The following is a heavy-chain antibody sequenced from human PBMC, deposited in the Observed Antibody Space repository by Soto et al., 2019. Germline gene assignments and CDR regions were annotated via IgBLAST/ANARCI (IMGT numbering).Heavy chain of an antibody. CDR2: IYYSGST. CDR1: GASISSDY. CDR3: ARGKSIWNHGYYYYLMDF. V-gene: IGHV4-59*08. D-gene: IGHD1-1*01. Sequence: PSETLSLTCTVSGASISSDYWSWIRQPPGQGLEWIGYIYYSGSTNYNPSLKSRVTISVDTSKNHFSLKLSSVTAADTAVYYFARGKSIWNHGYYYYLMDFWGRGTTVTVSS. J-gene: IGHJ6*02.